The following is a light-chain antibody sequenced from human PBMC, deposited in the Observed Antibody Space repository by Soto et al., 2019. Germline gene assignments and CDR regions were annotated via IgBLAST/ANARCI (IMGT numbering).Light chain of an antibody. CDR3: QHYNNWPYT. CDR2: HAS. Sequence: EIVMTQSPATLSVFPGERATLSCRASQSVSSNLAWYQQKPGQAPRFLIFHASTRATGIPARFSGSGSGTEFTLAISSLQSEDFAVYYCQHYNNWPYTFGQGTKLEIK. V-gene: IGKV3-15*01. CDR1: QSVSSN. J-gene: IGKJ2*01.